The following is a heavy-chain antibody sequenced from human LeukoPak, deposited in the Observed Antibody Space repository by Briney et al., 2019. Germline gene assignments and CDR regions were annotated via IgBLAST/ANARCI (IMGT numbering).Heavy chain of an antibody. V-gene: IGHV4-34*01. D-gene: IGHD3-22*01. Sequence: SETLSLTCAVYGGSFSGYYWSWIRQPPGKGVEWIGHINHSGSTNYNPSLKSRVTISVDTSKNQFTLKLSSVTAADTAVYYCASFDYDSSGQSDHWGQGTMVTVSS. CDR2: INHSGST. CDR1: GGSFSGYY. J-gene: IGHJ3*01. CDR3: ASFDYDSSGQSDH.